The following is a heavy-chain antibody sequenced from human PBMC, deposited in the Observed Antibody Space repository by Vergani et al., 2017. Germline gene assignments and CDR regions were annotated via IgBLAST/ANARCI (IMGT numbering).Heavy chain of an antibody. CDR1: GFTFSSHG. D-gene: IGHD1-1*01. J-gene: IGHJ5*01. CDR3: ARWSNEKRLDS. Sequence: QVQLVESEGGVVQPGRSLTLSCVASGFTFSSHGMHWVRQAPGKGLEWVAVIRYDGSNKYYGDSVKGRFTISRDNSKNTLYLQMNSLRVEDTAVYYCARWSNEKRLDSWGQGTLVTVSS. CDR2: IRYDGSNK. V-gene: IGHV3-33*01.